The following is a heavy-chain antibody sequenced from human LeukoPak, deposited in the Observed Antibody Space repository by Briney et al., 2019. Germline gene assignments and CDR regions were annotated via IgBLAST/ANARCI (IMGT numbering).Heavy chain of an antibody. V-gene: IGHV4-39*01. CDR2: IYYSGST. CDR3: ARHVVDIVVVPAAIPSPTDWFDP. CDR1: GGSISSSSYY. D-gene: IGHD2-2*02. Sequence: KPSETLSLTCTVSGGSISSSSYYWGWIRQPPGKGLEWIGSIYYSGSTYYNPSLKSRVTISVDTSKNQFSLKLSSVTAADTAVYYCARHVVDIVVVPAAIPSPTDWFDPWGQGTLVTVSS. J-gene: IGHJ5*02.